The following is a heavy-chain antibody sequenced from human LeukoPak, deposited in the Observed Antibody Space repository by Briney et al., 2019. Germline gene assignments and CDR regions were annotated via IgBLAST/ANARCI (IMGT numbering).Heavy chain of an antibody. CDR2: IKHDGSEK. CDR1: GFTLSSYW. V-gene: IGHV3-7*01. Sequence: GGSLRLSCAASGFTLSSYWMGWVRQAPGKGLEWVANIKHDGSEKYYVDSVKGRFTISRDNAKNSLYLQMNSLRAEDTAVYYCARSQLAAFDIWGQGTMVTVSS. J-gene: IGHJ3*02. D-gene: IGHD5-24*01. CDR3: ARSQLAAFDI.